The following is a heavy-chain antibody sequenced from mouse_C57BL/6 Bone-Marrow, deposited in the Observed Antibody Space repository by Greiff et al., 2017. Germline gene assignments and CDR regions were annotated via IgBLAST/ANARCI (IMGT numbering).Heavy chain of an antibody. V-gene: IGHV5-17*01. J-gene: IGHJ3*01. CDR2: ISSGSSTS. CDR1: GFTFSDYG. D-gene: IGHD2-4*01. CDR3: ARPRMITTFAY. Sequence: EVHLVESGGGLVKPGGSLKLSCAASGFTFSDYGMHWVRQAPEKGLEWVAYISSGSSTSYYADTVKGRFTISRDNAKNTLFLQMTSLRSEDTAMYYCARPRMITTFAYWGQGTLVTVSA.